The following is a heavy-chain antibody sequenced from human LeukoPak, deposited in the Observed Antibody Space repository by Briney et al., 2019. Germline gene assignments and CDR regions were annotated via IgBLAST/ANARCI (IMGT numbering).Heavy chain of an antibody. Sequence: NTSETLSLTCAVYGGSFSGYYWSWIRQPPVKGLEWIGEINHSGSTNYNPSLKSRVTISVDTSKNQFSLKLSSVTAADTAVYYCAGGIGRTLDYWGQGTLVTVSS. CDR1: GGSFSGYY. CDR3: AGGIGRTLDY. D-gene: IGHD1-14*01. V-gene: IGHV4-34*01. J-gene: IGHJ4*02. CDR2: INHSGST.